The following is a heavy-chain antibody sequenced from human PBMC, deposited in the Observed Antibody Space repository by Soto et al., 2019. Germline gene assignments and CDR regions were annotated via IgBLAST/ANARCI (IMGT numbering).Heavy chain of an antibody. J-gene: IGHJ3*02. CDR3: ARQQYGYMVRPVVGDAFHI. V-gene: IGHV3-66*04. CDR2: IYIGGGT. Sequence: EVQLVESGGGLVQPGGSLRLSCAASGFTVSSNYMSWVRQSPGKGLEWVSGIYIGGGTYYSDSEKGRFTISRDNYKNTLYLQMNSLKAEDTAVYHCARQQYGYMVRPVVGDAFHIWGQGTMLTVS. CDR1: GFTVSSNY. D-gene: IGHD5-12*01.